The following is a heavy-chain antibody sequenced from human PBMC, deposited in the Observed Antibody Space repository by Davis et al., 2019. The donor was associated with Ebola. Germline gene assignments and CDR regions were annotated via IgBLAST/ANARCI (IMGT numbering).Heavy chain of an antibody. CDR3: SVTTRGDY. CDR1: EFTFSGSA. D-gene: IGHD4-17*01. CDR2: IRSKANSYAT. V-gene: IGHV3-73*01. J-gene: IGHJ4*02. Sequence: GESLKISCAASEFTFSGSAMHWVRQASGKGLEWVGRIRSKANSYATAYAASVKGRFTISRDDSKNTAYLQMNSLKTEDTAVYYCSVTTRGDYWGQGTLVTVSS.